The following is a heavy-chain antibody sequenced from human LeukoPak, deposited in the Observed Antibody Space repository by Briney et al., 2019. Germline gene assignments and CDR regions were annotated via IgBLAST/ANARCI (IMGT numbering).Heavy chain of an antibody. J-gene: IGHJ4*02. V-gene: IGHV4-34*01. CDR3: ARAPLPYCSSTSCNRGYFDY. Sequence: PSETLSLTCAVYGGSFGGYYWSWIRQPPGKGLEWIGEINHSGSTNYNPSLKSRVTISVDTSKNQFSLKLSSVTAADTAVYYCARAPLPYCSSTSCNRGYFDYWGQGTLVTVSS. CDR1: GGSFGGYY. CDR2: INHSGST. D-gene: IGHD2-2*01.